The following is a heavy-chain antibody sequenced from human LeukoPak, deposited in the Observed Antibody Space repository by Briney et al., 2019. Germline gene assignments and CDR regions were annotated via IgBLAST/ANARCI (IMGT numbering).Heavy chain of an antibody. Sequence: GGSLRLSCAASGFIFSSYAMSWVRQAPGKGLEWVSAMRDTGVSTYYADSVKGRFTISRDNSKNTLYLQINSLRAEDTAIYYYAKSLGVAGTFDAFDIWGQGAMVTVSS. J-gene: IGHJ3*02. D-gene: IGHD6-19*01. CDR2: MRDTGVST. CDR1: GFIFSSYA. CDR3: AKSLGVAGTFDAFDI. V-gene: IGHV3-23*01.